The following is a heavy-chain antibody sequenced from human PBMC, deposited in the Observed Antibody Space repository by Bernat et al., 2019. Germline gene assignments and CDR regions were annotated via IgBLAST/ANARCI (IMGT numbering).Heavy chain of an antibody. V-gene: IGHV4-34*01. CDR3: ARDDMTTVTKDY. CDR1: GGSFSGYY. Sequence: QVQLQQWGAGLLKPSETLSLTCAVYGGSFSGYYWSWIRQPPGKGLEWIGEINHSGSTNYNPSPKSRVTISVDTSKNQFSLKLSSVTAADTAVYYCARDDMTTVTKDYWGQGTLVTVSS. D-gene: IGHD4-17*01. J-gene: IGHJ4*02. CDR2: INHSGST.